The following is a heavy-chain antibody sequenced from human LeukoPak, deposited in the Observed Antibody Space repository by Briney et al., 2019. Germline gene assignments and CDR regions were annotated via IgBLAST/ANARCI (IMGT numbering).Heavy chain of an antibody. CDR3: ARAGGVLRYFHWPSRGMDV. CDR2: INPSCGTA. V-gene: IGHV1-69*05. CDR1: GGTFSSYD. D-gene: IGHD3-9*01. J-gene: IGHJ6*03. Sequence: ASVKVSCKASGGTFSSYDISWVRQAPGQGLEWMGGINPSCGTANYAQKFQGRVTITTDENTSTAYMELSSLRSEYTAVYYCARAGGVLRYFHWPSRGMDVWGKGTTVTVSS.